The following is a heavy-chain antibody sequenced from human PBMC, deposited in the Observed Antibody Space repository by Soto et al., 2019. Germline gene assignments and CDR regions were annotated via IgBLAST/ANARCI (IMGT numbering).Heavy chain of an antibody. D-gene: IGHD5-18*01. Sequence: TLSLTCTVSGGSISSYYWSWIRQSPGKGLEWIGYISYSGSTKYNPSLKSRVTISVDTSKNQFSLKLSSVTAADTAVYYCARGRGDTAMAWYYWGQGTLVTVSS. V-gene: IGHV4-59*01. CDR2: ISYSGST. CDR3: ARGRGDTAMAWYY. J-gene: IGHJ4*02. CDR1: GGSISSYY.